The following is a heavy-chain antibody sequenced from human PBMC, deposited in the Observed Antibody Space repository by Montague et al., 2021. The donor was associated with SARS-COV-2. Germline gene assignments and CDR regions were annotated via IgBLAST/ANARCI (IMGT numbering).Heavy chain of an antibody. CDR2: IYYSGST. J-gene: IGHJ6*02. Sequence: SETLSLTCTVSGGSISSSSYYWGWIRQPPGKELEWIGSIYYSGSTYYNPSLKSRVTISVDTSKNQFSLKLSSVTAADTAVYYCARLVENYYYYYGMDVWGQGTTVTVSS. CDR3: ARLVENYYYYYGMDV. V-gene: IGHV4-39*01. D-gene: IGHD2-15*01. CDR1: GGSISSSSYY.